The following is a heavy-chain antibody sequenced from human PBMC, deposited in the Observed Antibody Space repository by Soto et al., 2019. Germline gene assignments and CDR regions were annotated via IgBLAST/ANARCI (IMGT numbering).Heavy chain of an antibody. V-gene: IGHV3-33*01. CDR3: ARDLSGDYGALDT. Sequence: QVQLVESGGGVVQPGRSLRLSCAASGFTFSSYGMHWARQGPGKGLEWVAVIWYDGSNKVYADSVKGRFTITKDNSKNTLYLQMNSLGAEATAVYYCARDLSGDYGALDTWGQGTMVTVSS. J-gene: IGHJ3*02. D-gene: IGHD4-17*01. CDR1: GFTFSSYG. CDR2: IWYDGSNK.